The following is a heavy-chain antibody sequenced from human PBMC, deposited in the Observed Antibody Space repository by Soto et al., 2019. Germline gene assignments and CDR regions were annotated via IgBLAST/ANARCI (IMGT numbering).Heavy chain of an antibody. CDR2: IWDDGSKM. Sequence: QVQLVESGGGVVQPGKSLRLSCTASGFSFRSYGMHWVRQAPGKALEWVALIWDDGSKMYYGDSAKGRFTISRDNSRNTYYLHMNSLRGEDTAVYYCVRDRTTMLRGPRVSFDYWGQGTLVTVSS. J-gene: IGHJ4*02. V-gene: IGHV3-33*01. D-gene: IGHD3-10*01. CDR1: GFSFRSYG. CDR3: VRDRTTMLRGPRVSFDY.